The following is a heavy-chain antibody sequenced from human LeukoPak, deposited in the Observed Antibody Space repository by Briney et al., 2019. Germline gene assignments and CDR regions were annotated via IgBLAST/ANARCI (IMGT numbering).Heavy chain of an antibody. CDR1: GYTFTSYG. V-gene: IGHV1-18*01. J-gene: IGHJ2*01. Sequence: ASVKVSCKASGYTFTSYGISWVRQAPGQGLEWMGWISAYNGNTNYAQKLQGRVTMTTDTSTSTAYMELRSLRSDDTAVYYCARGRTIFGVVNDWYFDLWGRGTLVTVSS. CDR3: ARGRTIFGVVNDWYFDL. D-gene: IGHD3-3*01. CDR2: ISAYNGNT.